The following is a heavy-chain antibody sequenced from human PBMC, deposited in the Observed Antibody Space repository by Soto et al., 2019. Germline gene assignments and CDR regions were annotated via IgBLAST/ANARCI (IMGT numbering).Heavy chain of an antibody. Sequence: PGGSLRLSCGAPGVTFKDYGMHWVRQAPGKGLEWVALIWYDGSNKYYADSVKGRFTISRDNSKNTLYLQMNSLRADDTAVYYCATDCSDYNCYSNWGQGTLVTVSS. CDR3: ATDCSDYNCYSN. V-gene: IGHV3-33*08. CDR1: GVTFKDYG. CDR2: IWYDGSNK. J-gene: IGHJ4*02. D-gene: IGHD2-15*01.